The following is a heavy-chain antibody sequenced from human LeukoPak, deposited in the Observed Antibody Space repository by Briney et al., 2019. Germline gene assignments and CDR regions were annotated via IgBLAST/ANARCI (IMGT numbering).Heavy chain of an antibody. Sequence: SETLSLTCTVSGGSFSNSLYYWSWIRQPPGKGLEWIGYIYYNGDTNYNPSLKSRVIISIDTSSNQFSLRLNSMTAADTAVYYCARVLRAASWRSYDYWGQGSLVTVSS. J-gene: IGHJ4*02. D-gene: IGHD5-18*01. CDR2: IYYNGDT. CDR1: GGSFSNSLYY. CDR3: ARVLRAASWRSYDY. V-gene: IGHV4-61*01.